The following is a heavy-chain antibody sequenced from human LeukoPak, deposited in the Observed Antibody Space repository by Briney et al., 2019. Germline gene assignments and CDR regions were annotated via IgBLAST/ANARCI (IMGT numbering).Heavy chain of an antibody. V-gene: IGHV3-48*01. D-gene: IGHD1-26*01. CDR1: GFTFSSYN. CDR2: ISSSSSSNTI. J-gene: IGHJ4*02. CDR3: ATESGTYSGTCFDY. Sequence: GGSLRLSCAASGFTFSSYNMNWVRQAPGKGLKWVSYISSSSSSNTIYYADSVKGRFTISRDNAKNSLYLQMNSLRAEDTAVYYCATESGTYSGTCFDYWGQGTLVTVSS.